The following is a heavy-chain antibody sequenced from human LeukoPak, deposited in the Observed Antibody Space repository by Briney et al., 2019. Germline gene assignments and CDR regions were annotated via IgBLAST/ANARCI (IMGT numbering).Heavy chain of an antibody. CDR3: ARVLHSGHDLGDY. J-gene: IGHJ4*02. CDR1: GFTFRSYW. Sequence: PGRSLRLSCAASGFTFRSYWMSWVRQAPGEGLEWVANIREDGSEKYYVDSVKGRFTISRDNTKNSLYLQMNSLRAEDTAVYYCARVLHSGHDLGDYWGQGTLVTVSS. V-gene: IGHV3-7*01. D-gene: IGHD5-12*01. CDR2: IREDGSEK.